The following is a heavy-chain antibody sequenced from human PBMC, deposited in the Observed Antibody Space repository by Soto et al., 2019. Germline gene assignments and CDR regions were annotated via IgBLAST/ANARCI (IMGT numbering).Heavy chain of an antibody. CDR3: ATDTYYYDSSGYLFYWFDP. D-gene: IGHD3-22*01. V-gene: IGHV1-24*01. Sequence: ASVKVSCKVSGYTLTELSMHWVRQAPGKGLEWMGGFDPEDGETIYAQKFQGRVTITEDTSTDTAYMELNSLRSEDTAVYYCATDTYYYDSSGYLFYWFDPWGQGTLVTVSS. J-gene: IGHJ5*02. CDR2: FDPEDGET. CDR1: GYTLTELS.